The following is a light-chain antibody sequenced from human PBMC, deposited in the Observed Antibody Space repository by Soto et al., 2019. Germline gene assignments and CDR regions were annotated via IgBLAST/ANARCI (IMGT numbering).Light chain of an antibody. CDR1: QSVHNN. V-gene: IGKV3-15*01. CDR3: QQYEIWPLT. Sequence: EVVMTQSTATLSVSPGDRATLSCRASQSVHNNLAWYQQKPGQAPRLLIFDTSTRATDIPIRFTGGGSGTEFTLTISSLQSEDSAVYYCQQYEIWPLTFGGGTKVEIK. CDR2: DTS. J-gene: IGKJ4*01.